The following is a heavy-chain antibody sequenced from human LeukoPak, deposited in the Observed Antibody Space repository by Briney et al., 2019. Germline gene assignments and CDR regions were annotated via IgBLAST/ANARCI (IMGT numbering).Heavy chain of an antibody. J-gene: IGHJ4*02. D-gene: IGHD2-15*01. CDR2: ISYDGSNK. Sequence: GGSLRLSCAASGFTFSSYGMHWVRQAPGKGLEWVAVISYDGSNKYYADSVKGRFTISRDNAKNTLYLQMNSLRAEGTAVYYCARENSSGGRYFDSWGQGALVTVSS. V-gene: IGHV3-30*03. CDR3: ARENSSGGRYFDS. CDR1: GFTFSSYG.